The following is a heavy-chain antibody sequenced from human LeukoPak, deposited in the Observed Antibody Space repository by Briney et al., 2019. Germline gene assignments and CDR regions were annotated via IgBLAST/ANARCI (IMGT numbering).Heavy chain of an antibody. CDR1: GFTFHTHW. V-gene: IGHV3-7*01. CDR2: IRQDGGEK. CDR3: ARECRLQYYFDY. Sequence: GGSLRLSCAAPGFTFHTHWMNWVRQAPGKGLEWVANIRQDGGEKYFVDSVKGRFTISRDNAKNSLYLQMSSLRAEHTAVYYCARECRLQYYFDYWGQGTLVTVSS. J-gene: IGHJ4*02.